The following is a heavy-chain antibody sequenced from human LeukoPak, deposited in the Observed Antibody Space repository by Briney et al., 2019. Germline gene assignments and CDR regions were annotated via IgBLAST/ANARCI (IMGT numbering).Heavy chain of an antibody. D-gene: IGHD6-6*01. J-gene: IGHJ5*02. Sequence: GSLRLSCAASGFTFSSYGMNWVRQAPGKGLEWIGYIYYSGSTIYNPSLKSRVTISVDTSKDHFSLKLNSVTAADTAVYYCARSIAAPNWFDPWGQGTLVTVSS. CDR2: IYYSGST. CDR3: ARSIAAPNWFDP. CDR1: GFTFSSYG. V-gene: IGHV4-59*08.